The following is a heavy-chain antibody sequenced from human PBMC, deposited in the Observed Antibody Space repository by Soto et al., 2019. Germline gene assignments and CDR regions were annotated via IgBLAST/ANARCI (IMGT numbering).Heavy chain of an antibody. CDR2: IRSKANNYAT. CDR3: TRPSLEWYWFDP. D-gene: IGHD3-3*01. CDR1: GFTFSDST. J-gene: IGHJ5*02. V-gene: IGHV3-73*02. Sequence: EVQLVESGGGLVQPGGSLKLSCAASGFTFSDSTLHWVRQVSGKGLEWIGRIRSKANNYATTYSASGTGRFTISRDDSKNTAYLQMNSLKTEDTAVYYCTRPSLEWYWFDPWGQGTLVIVSS.